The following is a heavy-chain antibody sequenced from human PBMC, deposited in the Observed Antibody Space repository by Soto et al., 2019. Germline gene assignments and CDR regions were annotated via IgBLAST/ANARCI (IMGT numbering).Heavy chain of an antibody. CDR3: ASRSSGWYVGGFDY. CDR1: GGSISSSNW. V-gene: IGHV4-4*02. CDR2: IDHSGST. D-gene: IGHD6-19*01. J-gene: IGHJ4*02. Sequence: QVQLQESGPGLVKPSGTLSLTCAVSGGSISSSNWWSWVRQPPGKGLEWIGEIDHSGSTNYNPSLKGRVTIPVDKSKNQFSLKLSSVTAADTAVYYCASRSSGWYVGGFDYWGQGTLVTVSS.